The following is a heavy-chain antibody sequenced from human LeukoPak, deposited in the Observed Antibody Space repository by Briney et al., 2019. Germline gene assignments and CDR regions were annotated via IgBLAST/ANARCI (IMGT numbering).Heavy chain of an antibody. D-gene: IGHD1-7*01. V-gene: IGHV1-24*01. CDR2: FDPEVGET. Sequence: ASVKVSCQVFGYTLTELFIHWVRPGPGKGVEWMGGFDPEVGETINAQKLQGRVTLTEDTCVKTDYMGGSGLRTEGTAVFYCATALTETTSLYAFEIWGQGTMVTVSS. CDR3: ATALTETTSLYAFEI. CDR1: GYTLTELF. J-gene: IGHJ3*02.